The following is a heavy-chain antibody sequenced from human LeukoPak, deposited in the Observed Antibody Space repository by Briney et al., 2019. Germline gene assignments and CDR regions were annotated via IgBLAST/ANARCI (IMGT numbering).Heavy chain of an antibody. J-gene: IGHJ5*02. Sequence: HTGGSLRLSCAASGFTFSDHYMDWVRQAPGKGLEWVGRSRNKVNSYTTEYAASVKGRFTISRDDSKNSLYVQMNSLKIEDTAVYYCARDLGSWGQGTLVTVSS. CDR2: SRNKVNSYTT. CDR1: GFTFSDHY. CDR3: ARDLGS. D-gene: IGHD3-16*01. V-gene: IGHV3-72*01.